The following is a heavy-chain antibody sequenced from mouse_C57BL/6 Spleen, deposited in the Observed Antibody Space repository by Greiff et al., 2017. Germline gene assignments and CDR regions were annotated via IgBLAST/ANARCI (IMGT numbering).Heavy chain of an antibody. Sequence: ESGPGLVKPSQSLSLTCSVTGYSITSGYYWNWIRQFPGNKLEWMGYISYDGSNHYNPSLKNRISITRDTSKNQFFLKLNSVTTEDTATYYCARTAYYVDYWGQGTTLTVSS. CDR2: ISYDGSN. D-gene: IGHD6-1*01. J-gene: IGHJ2*01. V-gene: IGHV3-6*01. CDR3: ARTAYYVDY. CDR1: GYSITSGYY.